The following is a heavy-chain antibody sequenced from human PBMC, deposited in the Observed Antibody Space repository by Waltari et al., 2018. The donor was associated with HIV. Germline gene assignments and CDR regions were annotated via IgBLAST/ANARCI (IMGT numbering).Heavy chain of an antibody. Sequence: QVQLVQSGAEVKKPGSSVKVSCKASGGAFVSHTFNWVRQAPGQGLEWMGRATPTLGTANYARKFQGRVTITADKSTTTAYMESNGLIIDDTAVYYCASARETMGVDFDSRGQGTLVTVS. V-gene: IGHV1-69*08. J-gene: IGHJ5*01. CDR1: GGAFVSHT. D-gene: IGHD3-10*01. CDR2: ATPTLGTA. CDR3: ASARETMGVDFDS.